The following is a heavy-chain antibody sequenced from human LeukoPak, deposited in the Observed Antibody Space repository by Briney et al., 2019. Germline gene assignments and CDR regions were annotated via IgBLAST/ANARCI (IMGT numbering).Heavy chain of an antibody. J-gene: IGHJ6*02. Sequence: ASVKVSCKASGYTFTSYAMHWVRQAPGQRLEWMGWINAGNGNTKYSQKFQGRVTITRDTSASTAYMELSSLRSEDTAVYYCAREAENPRNIVVVPAAMSDYYYYGMDVWGQGTTVTVSS. CDR2: INAGNGNT. CDR3: AREAENPRNIVVVPAAMSDYYYYGMDV. D-gene: IGHD2-2*01. CDR1: GYTFTSYA. V-gene: IGHV1-3*01.